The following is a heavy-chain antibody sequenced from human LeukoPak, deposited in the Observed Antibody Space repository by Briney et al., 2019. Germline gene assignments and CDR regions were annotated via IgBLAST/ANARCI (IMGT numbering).Heavy chain of an antibody. D-gene: IGHD5-24*01. V-gene: IGHV6-1*01. CDR2: TYYNSNWYN. Sequence: SQTLSLTCAVSGDSVSTKNAGWNWIRQSPSRGLEWLGRTYYNSNWYNNYAVSVKSRITINPDTSKNQFSLQLNFVTPEDTAVYYCSRGWLQQGFDSWGQGTLVTVSS. CDR1: GDSVSTKNAG. CDR3: SRGWLQQGFDS. J-gene: IGHJ4*02.